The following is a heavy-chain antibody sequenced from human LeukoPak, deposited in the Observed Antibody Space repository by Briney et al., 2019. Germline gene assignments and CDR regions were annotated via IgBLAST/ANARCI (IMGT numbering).Heavy chain of an antibody. CDR3: ARERLGGSYYRPVEY. V-gene: IGHV4-34*01. CDR1: GGSFSGYY. CDR2: INHSGST. Sequence: TSETLSLTCAVYGGSFSGYYWSWIRQPPGKGLEWIGEINHSGSTNYNPSLKSRVTISLDTSKNQFSLKLSSVSAEDTALYYCARERLGGSYYRPVEYWGQGTLVTVSS. J-gene: IGHJ4*02. D-gene: IGHD1-26*01.